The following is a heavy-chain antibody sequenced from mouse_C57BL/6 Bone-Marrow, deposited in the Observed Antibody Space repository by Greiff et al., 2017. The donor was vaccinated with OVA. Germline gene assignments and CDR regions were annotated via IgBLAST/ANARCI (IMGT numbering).Heavy chain of an antibody. CDR2: IDPKSGGT. V-gene: IGHV1-72*01. CDR3: ASWGSKGWYFDV. J-gene: IGHJ1*03. D-gene: IGHD2-5*01. CDR1: GYTFTSYW. Sequence: VQLQQSGAELVKPGASVKLSCKASGYTFTSYWMHWVKPRPGRGLEWIGRIDPKSGGTKYNEKFKSKATLTVDKPSSTAYMQLSSLTSEDSAVYYCASWGSKGWYFDVWGTGTTVTVSS.